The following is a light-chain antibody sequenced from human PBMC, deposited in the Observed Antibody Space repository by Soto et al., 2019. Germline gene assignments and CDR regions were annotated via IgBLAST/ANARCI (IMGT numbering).Light chain of an antibody. CDR2: GNS. CDR3: QSYDSSLSGDVV. J-gene: IGLJ2*01. Sequence: QPVLTQPPSVSRAPGQRVTISCTGSSSNIGAGYDVHWYQQLPGTAPKLLIYGNSNRPSGVPDRFSGSKSGTSASLAITGLQAEDEADYYCQSYDSSLSGDVVFGGGTKLTVL. CDR1: SSNIGAGYD. V-gene: IGLV1-40*01.